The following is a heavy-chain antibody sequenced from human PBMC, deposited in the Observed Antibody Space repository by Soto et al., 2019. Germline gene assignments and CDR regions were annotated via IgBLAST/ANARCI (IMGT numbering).Heavy chain of an antibody. V-gene: IGHV1-46*01. Sequence: ASVKVSCKASGYTFTSYYMHGVREAPGQGQEWMGIINPSGGSTSYAQKFQGRGTMTRDTSTRTVDMELSSLRSEDTAVNYGKVEWSYGMDVWGQGTTVTVSS. D-gene: IGHD3-3*01. CDR1: GYTFTSYY. CDR2: INPSGGST. CDR3: KVEWSYGMDV. J-gene: IGHJ6*02.